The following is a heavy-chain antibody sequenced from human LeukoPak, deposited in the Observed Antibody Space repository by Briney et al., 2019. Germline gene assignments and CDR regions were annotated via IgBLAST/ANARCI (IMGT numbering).Heavy chain of an antibody. V-gene: IGHV6-1*01. Sequence: SQTLSLTCAISGDTVSSNSAAWNWIRQSPSRGLEWLGRTYYRSKWYNDYAISVKSRITINPDTSKNQFSLQLNSVTPEDTAVYYCARKYSSTWYDALDIWGQGTMVTVSS. J-gene: IGHJ3*02. CDR3: ARKYSSTWYDALDI. CDR1: GDTVSSNSAA. CDR2: TYYRSKWYN. D-gene: IGHD6-13*01.